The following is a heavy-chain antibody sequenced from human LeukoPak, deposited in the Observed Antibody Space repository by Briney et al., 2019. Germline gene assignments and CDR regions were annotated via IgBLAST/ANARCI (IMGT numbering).Heavy chain of an antibody. CDR2: ISGSGGST. J-gene: IGHJ4*02. Sequence: TGGSLRLSCVVSGFTFSSYAMSWVRQAPGKGLEWVSVISGSGGSTYYADSVKGRFTISRDNSKNALYLQMNSLRAEDTAVYYCAKSFGPVIAAAGTGADWGQGTLVTVSS. V-gene: IGHV3-23*01. CDR1: GFTFSSYA. D-gene: IGHD6-13*01. CDR3: AKSFGPVIAAAGTGAD.